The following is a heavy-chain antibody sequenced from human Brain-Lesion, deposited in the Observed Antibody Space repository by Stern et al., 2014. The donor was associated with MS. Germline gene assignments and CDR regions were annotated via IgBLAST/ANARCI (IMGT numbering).Heavy chain of an antibody. V-gene: IGHV1-2*02. J-gene: IGHJ6*02. Sequence: VQLVDSGAEVKKPGASVKVSCKTSGYIFTGYYIHWVRQAPGQGLEWMAWINPNTGGTKYAQKFQGRVTMSRDPSISTAYVELSSLTSDDTAVYYCARDQRGITIFGVVTDYYYLGMDVWGQGTTVTVSS. CDR2: INPNTGGT. D-gene: IGHD3-3*01. CDR1: GYIFTGYY. CDR3: ARDQRGITIFGVVTDYYYLGMDV.